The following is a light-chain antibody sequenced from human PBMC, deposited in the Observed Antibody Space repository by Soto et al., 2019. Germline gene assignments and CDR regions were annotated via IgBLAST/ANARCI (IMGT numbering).Light chain of an antibody. J-gene: IGKJ1*01. V-gene: IGKV3-15*01. CDR3: QQYQKWPRT. Sequence: EIVMTQSPATLSVSPGERATLSCRASQTINNKLAWIQQKPGQAPRLLIYDTSFRATDIPARFSGSGSGTEVTHTLSSLQSEDFAVYYCQQYQKWPRTFGQGTKVEI. CDR1: QTINNK. CDR2: DTS.